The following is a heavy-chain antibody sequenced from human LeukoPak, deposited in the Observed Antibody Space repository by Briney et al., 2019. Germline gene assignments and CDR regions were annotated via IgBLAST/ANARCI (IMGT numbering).Heavy chain of an antibody. J-gene: IGHJ1*01. CDR2: ITTGGRP. Sequence: GGSLGLSCAASGFTFSSYAMSWVRQAPGKGLEWVSGITTGGRPYYADSVKGRFTISRDNSKNTVYLQMNGLRAEDTAVYYCVKNGALAVDYFQHWGQGTLVTVSS. CDR3: VKNGALAVDYFQH. V-gene: IGHV3-23*01. CDR1: GFTFSSYA. D-gene: IGHD6-19*01.